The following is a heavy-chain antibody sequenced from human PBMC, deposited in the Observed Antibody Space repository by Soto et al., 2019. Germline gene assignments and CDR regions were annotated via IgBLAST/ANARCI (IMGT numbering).Heavy chain of an antibody. CDR3: ARSAIAPNWFFDL. Sequence: SETLSLTCTVSGGPISSSSFYWGWIRQAPGKGLEWLATIYYTGYTYHNPSLKSHVTISVDTSKDQFSLRLTSVTAADTALYYCARSAIAPNWFFDLWGRGTLVTVSS. CDR2: IYYTGYT. D-gene: IGHD5-18*01. J-gene: IGHJ2*01. V-gene: IGHV4-39*01. CDR1: GGPISSSSFY.